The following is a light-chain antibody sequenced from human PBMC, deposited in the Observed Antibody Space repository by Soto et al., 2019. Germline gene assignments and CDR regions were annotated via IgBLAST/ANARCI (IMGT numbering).Light chain of an antibody. Sequence: EVVMTQSPATLSVSPGERATLSCRASQSVNANLAGYQQKPGQAPRLLFHGASNRATGIPARSSGSGFGTEFILTISSLQSEDFAVYYCQQYNTWLWTFGQGTKVEI. V-gene: IGKV3-15*01. CDR3: QQYNTWLWT. J-gene: IGKJ1*01. CDR2: GAS. CDR1: QSVNAN.